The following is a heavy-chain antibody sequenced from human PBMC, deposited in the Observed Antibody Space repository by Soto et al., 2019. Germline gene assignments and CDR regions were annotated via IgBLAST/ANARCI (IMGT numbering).Heavy chain of an antibody. CDR2: ISYDGSNQ. CDR3: ARNQDYYYYYGMEV. V-gene: IGHV3-30-3*01. Sequence: QVQLVESGGGVVQPGRSLRLSCAPSGFTFSSYAMHWVRQAPGKGLEWVAVISYDGSNQYYEDSVKGRFTISRDNSKKTLYQQMNSLRAGGTAVYYWARNQDYYYYYGMEVWGQGTTVNRSS. CDR1: GFTFSSYA. D-gene: IGHD2-2*01. J-gene: IGHJ6*01.